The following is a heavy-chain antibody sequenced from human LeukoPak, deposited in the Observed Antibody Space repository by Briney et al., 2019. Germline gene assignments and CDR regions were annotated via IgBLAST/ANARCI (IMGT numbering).Heavy chain of an antibody. CDR1: GFTFRGYA. CDR2: ISYDGSNE. J-gene: IGHJ4*02. CDR3: ARVGYYASGPFSYFDY. Sequence: GRSLRLSCAASGFTFRGYAMHWVRQAPGKGLEWVAVISYDGSNEYYADSVKGRFTISRDNSKNTLYLQMNRQSDKHRAVYYCARVGYYASGPFSYFDYWGQGTLVTVSS. V-gene: IGHV3-30-3*01. D-gene: IGHD3-10*01.